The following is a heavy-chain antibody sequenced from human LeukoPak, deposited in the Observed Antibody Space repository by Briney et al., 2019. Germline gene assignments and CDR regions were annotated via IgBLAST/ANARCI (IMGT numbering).Heavy chain of an antibody. J-gene: IGHJ4*02. CDR3: VRGTGY. CDR2: ISSNGDNT. V-gene: IGHV3-64D*06. Sequence: PGGSLRLSCSGSGFTFSTYVMHWVRQAPGKGLEYVSAISSNGDNTYYADSVKGRFTISRDNSKNTLYLQMSSLRADDTAVYYCVRGTGYWGQGTLVTVSS. CDR1: GFTFSTYV.